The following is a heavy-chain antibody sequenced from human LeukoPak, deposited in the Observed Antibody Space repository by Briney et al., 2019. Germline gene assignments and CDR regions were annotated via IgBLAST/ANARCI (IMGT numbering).Heavy chain of an antibody. CDR1: GGSISSSSYY. CDR3: ARGVLSVAATNEDGY. J-gene: IGHJ4*02. D-gene: IGHD6-19*01. CDR2: IHYSGST. V-gene: IGHV4-39*07. Sequence: SETLSLTCTVSGGSISSSSYYWGWIRQPPGKGLEWIGNIHYSGSTYYNPSLKSRVTISVDVSKNQFSLKLSSVTAADTAVYYCARGVLSVAATNEDGYWGQGTLVTVSS.